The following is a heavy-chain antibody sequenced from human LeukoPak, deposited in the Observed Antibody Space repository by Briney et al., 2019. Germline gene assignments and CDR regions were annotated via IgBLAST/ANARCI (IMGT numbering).Heavy chain of an antibody. D-gene: IGHD2-21*02. Sequence: SETLSLTCAVYGGSISSYYWSWIRQPAGKGLEWIGRIYTSGSTNYNPSLKSRVTMSVDTSKNQFSLKLSSVTAADTAVYYCARDERNQQAVTATGGFDPWGQGTLVTVSS. CDR1: GGSISSYY. V-gene: IGHV4-4*07. CDR3: ARDERNQQAVTATGGFDP. J-gene: IGHJ5*02. CDR2: IYTSGST.